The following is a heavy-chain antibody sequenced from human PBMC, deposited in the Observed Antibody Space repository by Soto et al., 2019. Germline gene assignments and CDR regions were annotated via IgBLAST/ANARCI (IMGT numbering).Heavy chain of an antibody. CDR2: AFHNGRT. CDR1: GASVSIGYDY. D-gene: IGHD2-21*01. Sequence: PSETLSLTCSVSGASVSIGYDYWSWIRQSPGKGLEWIGYAFHNGRTNYNPSLRSRVTISADTSTNQFSLKMTSVTAADTAVYHCPALVDCGSISSTYCFGSWGPVAQVIVSS. V-gene: IGHV4-61*01. CDR3: PALVDCGSISSTYCFGS. J-gene: IGHJ4*03.